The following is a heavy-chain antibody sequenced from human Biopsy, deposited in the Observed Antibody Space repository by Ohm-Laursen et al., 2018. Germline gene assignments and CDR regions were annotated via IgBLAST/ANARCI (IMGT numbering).Heavy chain of an antibody. V-gene: IGHV3-74*01. D-gene: IGHD5-18*01. CDR2: FNSDGTDT. J-gene: IGHJ4*02. Sequence: SLRLSCAASGFTVINNDISWVRQAPGKGLEWVSRFNSDGTDTTYADSVKGRFTISRDNAKNTLYLQMNSLRVEDTAVYYCAKAGRGYIDYWGQGTLVTVSS. CDR1: GFTVINND. CDR3: AKAGRGYIDY.